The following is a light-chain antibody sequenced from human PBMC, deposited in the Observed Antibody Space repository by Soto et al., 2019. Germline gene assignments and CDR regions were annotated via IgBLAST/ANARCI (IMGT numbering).Light chain of an antibody. CDR2: EVS. Sequence: QSALTQPPSASGSPGQSVTISCTGTSSDVGGYNYVSWYQQHPGKAPRLMIYEVSKRPSGVPDRFSGSKSGSTASLTVSGLQAEDEADYYCSSYAGRNTYVFGTGTKVTVL. V-gene: IGLV2-8*01. J-gene: IGLJ1*01. CDR3: SSYAGRNTYV. CDR1: SSDVGGYNY.